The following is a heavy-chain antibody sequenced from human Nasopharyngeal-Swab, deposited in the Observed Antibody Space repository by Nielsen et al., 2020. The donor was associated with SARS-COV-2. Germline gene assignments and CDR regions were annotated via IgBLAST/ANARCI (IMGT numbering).Heavy chain of an antibody. Sequence: GESLKISCAASGFTFRSYAISWVRQAPGKGLEWVSVISGSDHTTYYADSVKGRFTISRDNSKNTVNLQMNSLRVEDTAIYYCAKGQVLRFLEWVSFDYWGQGTLVTVSS. J-gene: IGHJ4*02. CDR3: AKGQVLRFLEWVSFDY. D-gene: IGHD3-3*01. V-gene: IGHV3-23*01. CDR2: ISGSDHTT. CDR1: GFTFRSYA.